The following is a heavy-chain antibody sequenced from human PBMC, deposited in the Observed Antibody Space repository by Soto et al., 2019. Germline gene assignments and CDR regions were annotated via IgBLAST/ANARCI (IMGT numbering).Heavy chain of an antibody. CDR2: IITIFGTA. CDR3: ARGAVVPAATHYYYYYGMDV. Sequence: QVQLVQSGAEVKKPGSSVKVSCKASGGTFSSYAISWVRQAPGQGLEWMGGIITIFGTANYAQKFQGRVTITADESTSTAYMELSSLRSEDTAVYYCARGAVVPAATHYYYYYGMDVWGQGTTVTVSS. CDR1: GGTFSSYA. J-gene: IGHJ6*02. D-gene: IGHD2-2*01. V-gene: IGHV1-69*01.